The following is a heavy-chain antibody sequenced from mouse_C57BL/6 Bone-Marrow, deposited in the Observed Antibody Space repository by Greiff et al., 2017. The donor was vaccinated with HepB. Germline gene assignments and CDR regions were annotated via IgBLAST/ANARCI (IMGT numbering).Heavy chain of an antibody. CDR2: ILPGSGST. Sequence: QVQLQQSGAELMKPGASVKLSCKATGYTFTGYWIEWVKQRPGHGLEWIGEILPGSGSTNYNEKFKGKATFTADTSSNTAYLQRSSLTTEDSAIYDCARELFITTVVGYWYFDVWGTGTTVTVSS. CDR3: ARELFITTVVGYWYFDV. J-gene: IGHJ1*03. CDR1: GYTFTGYW. D-gene: IGHD1-1*01. V-gene: IGHV1-9*01.